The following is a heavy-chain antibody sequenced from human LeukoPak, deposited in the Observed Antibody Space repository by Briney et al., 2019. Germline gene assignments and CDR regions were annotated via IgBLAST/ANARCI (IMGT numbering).Heavy chain of an antibody. CDR1: GFTFSDYY. V-gene: IGHV3-11*04. J-gene: IGHJ6*03. CDR2: ISSSGSTI. CDR3: ARGFYYMDV. Sequence: GGSLRLSCAASGFTFSDYYMSWVRQGQGTGLEWVSYISSSGSTIYYADPVKGRFTISRDNAKNSLYLQMNSLRAEDTAVYYCARGFYYMDVWGKGTTVTVSS.